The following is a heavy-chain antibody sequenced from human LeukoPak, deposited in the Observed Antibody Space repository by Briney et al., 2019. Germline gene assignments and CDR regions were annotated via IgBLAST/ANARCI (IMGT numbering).Heavy chain of an antibody. V-gene: IGHV3-23*01. J-gene: IGHJ4*02. D-gene: IGHD2-15*01. CDR1: GFTFDDYA. Sequence: GGSLRLSCAASGFTFDDYAMNWVRQAPGEGLEWVSAISAAGSRTYYADSVKGRFTISRDNSKNTLYLQMNSLRAEDTAVYYCAKDQLDRFCSGGSCSITHDYWGQGTLVTVSS. CDR3: AKDQLDRFCSGGSCSITHDY. CDR2: ISAAGSRT.